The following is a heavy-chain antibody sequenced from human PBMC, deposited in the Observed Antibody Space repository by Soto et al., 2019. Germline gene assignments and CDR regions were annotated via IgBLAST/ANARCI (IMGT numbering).Heavy chain of an antibody. D-gene: IGHD5-18*01. V-gene: IGHV1-24*01. CDR3: ATPYSYGPYDAFDL. CDR1: GYTLTELS. J-gene: IGHJ3*01. Sequence: ASVKVSCKVSGYTLTELSMHWVRQAPGKGLEWMGGFDPEDGETIYAQKFQGRVTMTEETSTDTAYMELSSLRSEDTAVYYCATPYSYGPYDAFDLWGQGTMVTVSS. CDR2: FDPEDGET.